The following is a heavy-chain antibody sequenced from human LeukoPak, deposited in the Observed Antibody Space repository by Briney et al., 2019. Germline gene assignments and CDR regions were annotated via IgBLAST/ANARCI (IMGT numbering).Heavy chain of an antibody. V-gene: IGHV4-4*07. CDR3: ARGYSSSWYFNWFDP. J-gene: IGHJ5*02. CDR1: GGSISSYY. D-gene: IGHD6-13*01. CDR2: IYTSGST. Sequence: SETLSLTCTVSGGSISSYYWSWIRQSAGKGLEWIGRIYTSGSTNYNPSLKSRVTISVDTSKNQFSLKLTSVTAADTAVYYCARGYSSSWYFNWFDPWGQGTLVTVSS.